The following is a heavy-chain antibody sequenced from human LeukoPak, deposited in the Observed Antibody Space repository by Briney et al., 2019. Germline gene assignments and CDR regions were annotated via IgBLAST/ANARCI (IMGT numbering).Heavy chain of an antibody. J-gene: IGHJ4*02. CDR1: GFTFSTYW. CDR3: VRYGSWSYSH. D-gene: IGHD3-10*01. Sequence: PGGSLRLSCAASGFTFSTYWMSWVRQAPGKGLEWVTNIKEDGSQKNYVESVKGRFTISRDNDKNLLSLQMNSLRAEDTAVYFCVRYGSWSYSHWGQGTLVTVSS. V-gene: IGHV3-7*03. CDR2: IKEDGSQK.